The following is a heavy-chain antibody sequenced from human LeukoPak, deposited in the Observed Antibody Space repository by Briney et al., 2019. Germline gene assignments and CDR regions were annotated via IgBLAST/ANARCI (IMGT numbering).Heavy chain of an antibody. J-gene: IGHJ4*02. CDR1: GFTFSTYG. CDR3: ARDPNVFEY. V-gene: IGHV3-74*01. Sequence: QPGGSLRLSCAASGFTFSTYGMNWVRQAPGKGLVWVSRINGDGSSTNYADSVKGRFTISRDSAKNTLYLQMNSLRAEDTAVYYCARDPNVFEYWGQGTLVTV. D-gene: IGHD1-1*01. CDR2: INGDGSST.